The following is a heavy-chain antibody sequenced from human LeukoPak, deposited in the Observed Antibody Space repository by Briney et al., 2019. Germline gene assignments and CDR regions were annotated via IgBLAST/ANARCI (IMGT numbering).Heavy chain of an antibody. CDR1: GFTFSSYG. J-gene: IGHJ1*01. V-gene: IGHV3-30*03. Sequence: GRSLRLSCAASGFTFSSYGMHWVRQAPGKGLEWVAVISYDGSNKYYADSVKGRFTISRDNSKNTLYLQMNSLRAEDTAVYYCASQGDCNSTSCYPYFQHWGQGTLVTVSS. D-gene: IGHD2-2*01. CDR3: ASQGDCNSTSCYPYFQH. CDR2: ISYDGSNK.